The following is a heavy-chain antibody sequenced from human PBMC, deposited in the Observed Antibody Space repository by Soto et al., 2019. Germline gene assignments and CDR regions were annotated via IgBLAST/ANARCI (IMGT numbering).Heavy chain of an antibody. J-gene: IGHJ5*02. CDR3: AKEYCSSSDSRIYNLFDP. Sequence: EVQILESGGGLVQPAGSLTLSCAASGFTFSNYAMSWVREAPGKGLEWVSEISSSGESTYYADSVRGRFTISRDNSKNTLYLKMNSLRAEDTAVYYCAKEYCSSSDSRIYNLFDPWGQGTLVTVSS. V-gene: IGHV3-23*01. D-gene: IGHD2-2*01. CDR2: ISSSGEST. CDR1: GFTFSNYA.